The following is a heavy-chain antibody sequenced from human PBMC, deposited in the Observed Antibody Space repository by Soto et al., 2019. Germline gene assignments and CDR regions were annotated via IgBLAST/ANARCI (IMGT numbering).Heavy chain of an antibody. CDR3: ASHDYAHYGMDV. J-gene: IGHJ6*02. D-gene: IGHD3-16*01. CDR1: GGSISSGDYY. CDR2: IYYSGST. V-gene: IGHV4-30-4*01. Sequence: SETLSLTCTVSGGSISSGDYYWSWIRQPPGKGLEWIGYIYYSGSTYYNPSLKSRVTISADTSKNQFSLKLSSVTAADTAVYYCASHDYAHYGMDVWGQGTTVTVSS.